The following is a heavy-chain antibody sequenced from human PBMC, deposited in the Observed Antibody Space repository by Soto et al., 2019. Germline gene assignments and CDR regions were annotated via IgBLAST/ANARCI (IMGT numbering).Heavy chain of an antibody. CDR2: IYPGDSDT. D-gene: IGHD3-22*01. CDR3: ARQYYYYDSSGYAEDFDY. V-gene: IGHV5-51*01. Sequence: GESLKISCKGSGYSFTSYWIGWVRQMPGKGLEWMGIIYPGDSDTRYSPSFQGQVTISADKSISTAYLQWSSLKASDTAMYYCARQYYYYDSSGYAEDFDYWGQGTLVTVSS. J-gene: IGHJ4*02. CDR1: GYSFTSYW.